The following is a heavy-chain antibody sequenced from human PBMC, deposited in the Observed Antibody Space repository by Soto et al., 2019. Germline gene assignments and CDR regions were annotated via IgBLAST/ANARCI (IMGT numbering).Heavy chain of an antibody. Sequence: SKTLSLTCTVSGGSISSSSYYWGWIRQPPGKGLEWIGSIYYSGSTYYNPSLKSRVTISVDTSKNQFSLKLSSVTAADTAVYYCARLSNYADFDYWGQGTLVTVSS. J-gene: IGHJ4*02. CDR2: IYYSGST. CDR3: ARLSNYADFDY. D-gene: IGHD4-4*01. CDR1: GGSISSSSYY. V-gene: IGHV4-39*01.